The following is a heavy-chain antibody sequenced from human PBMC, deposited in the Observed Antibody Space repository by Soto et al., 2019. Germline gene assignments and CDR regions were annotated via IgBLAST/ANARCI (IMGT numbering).Heavy chain of an antibody. V-gene: IGHV3-48*01. J-gene: IGHJ4*02. D-gene: IGHD5-18*01. CDR1: GFTFSSFG. CDR2: IGSSSSTI. CDR3: ARERYSHGLGTY. Sequence: GGSLRLACAASGFTFSSFGMNWVRQAPGKGLEWLSYIGSSSSTIYYADSVKGRFTISRDNAKNSLYLQMNSLRAEDTAVYYCARERYSHGLGTYWGQGTLVTVSS.